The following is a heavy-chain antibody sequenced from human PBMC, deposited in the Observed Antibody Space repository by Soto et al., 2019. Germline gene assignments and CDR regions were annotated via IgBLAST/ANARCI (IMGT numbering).Heavy chain of an antibody. CDR2: IYYSGST. CDR1: GGSIGSYY. CDR3: ARGSPLNWFDP. V-gene: IGHV4-59*08. J-gene: IGHJ5*02. D-gene: IGHD3-10*01. Sequence: SETLSLTCTASGGSIGSYYWSWIRQPPGKGLEWIGYIYYSGSTNYNPSLKSRVTISVDTSKNQFSLKLSSVTAADTAVYYCARGSPLNWFDPWGQGTLVTVSS.